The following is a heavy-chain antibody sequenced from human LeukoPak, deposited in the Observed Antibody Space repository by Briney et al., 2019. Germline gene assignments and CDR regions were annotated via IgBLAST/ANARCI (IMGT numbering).Heavy chain of an antibody. CDR3: ARDRGPRYGMDV. D-gene: IGHD5-24*01. CDR2: INHSGST. V-gene: IGHV4-34*01. J-gene: IGHJ6*02. CDR1: GGSISSYY. Sequence: PSETLSLTCTVSGGSISSYYWSWIRQPPGKGLEWIGEINHSGSTNYNPSLKSRVTISVDTSKNQFSLKLSSVTAADTAVYYCARDRGPRYGMDVWGQGTTVTVSS.